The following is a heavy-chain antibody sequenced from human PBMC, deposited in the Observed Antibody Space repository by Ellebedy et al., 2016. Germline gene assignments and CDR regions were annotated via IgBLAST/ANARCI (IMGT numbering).Heavy chain of an antibody. CDR2: MNPNSGNT. CDR3: ARGGYSYGSGDFDY. J-gene: IGHJ4*02. D-gene: IGHD5-18*01. Sequence: ASVKVSCKASGYTFTSYYMHWVRQATGQGLEWMGWMNPNSGNTGYAQKFQGRVTMTRNTSISTAYMELSSLRSEDTAVYYCARGGYSYGSGDFDYWGQGTLVTVSS. V-gene: IGHV1-8*02. CDR1: GYTFTSYY.